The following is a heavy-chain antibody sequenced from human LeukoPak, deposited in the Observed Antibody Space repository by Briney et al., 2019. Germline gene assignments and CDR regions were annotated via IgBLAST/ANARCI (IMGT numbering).Heavy chain of an antibody. CDR1: GDSISSYY. CDR3: ARARGSYYYGSGRGNWFDP. CDR2: IYYSGST. Sequence: SETLSLTCTVSGDSISSYYWSWIRQPPGKGLEWIGYIYYSGSTNYNPSLESRVTISIDTSKNQFSLKLSSVTAADTAVYYCARARGSYYYGSGRGNWFDPWGQGTLVTVSS. D-gene: IGHD3-10*01. J-gene: IGHJ5*02. V-gene: IGHV4-59*01.